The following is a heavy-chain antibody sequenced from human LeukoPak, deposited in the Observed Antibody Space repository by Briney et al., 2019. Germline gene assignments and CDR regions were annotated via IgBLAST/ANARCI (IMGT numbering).Heavy chain of an antibody. CDR2: IYSDGNT. CDR1: GFTVSSIY. V-gene: IGHV3-53*01. D-gene: IGHD6-19*01. CDR3: AGDTHSSSWYDH. J-gene: IGHJ5*02. Sequence: GGSLRLSCAVSGFTVSSIYMSWVRQAPGEGLEWVSSIYSDGNTYYGDSVKGRFTLSRDSSRNTLYLQMNSLTVDDTAVYYCAGDTHSSSWYDHWGQGTLVTVSS.